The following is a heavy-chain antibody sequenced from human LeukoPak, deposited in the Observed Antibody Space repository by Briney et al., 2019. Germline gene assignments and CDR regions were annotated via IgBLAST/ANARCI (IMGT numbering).Heavy chain of an antibody. CDR2: ISSSSIYI. CDR3: AREDYYDSSGYYY. J-gene: IGHJ4*02. CDR1: GFTFSTYS. D-gene: IGHD3-22*01. Sequence: GGSLRLSCAASGFTFSTYSMNWVRQAPGKGLEWVSSISSSSIYIYYVDSVKGRFTISRDNAKNSLYLQMNSLRAEDTAVYYCAREDYYDSSGYYYWGQGTLVTVSS. V-gene: IGHV3-21*04.